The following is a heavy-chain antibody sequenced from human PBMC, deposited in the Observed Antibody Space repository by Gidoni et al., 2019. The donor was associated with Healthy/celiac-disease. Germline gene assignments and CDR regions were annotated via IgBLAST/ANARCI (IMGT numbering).Heavy chain of an antibody. Sequence: QVQLVESGGGVVQPGRSLSLSWSASGFTFSSYAMHWVRQAPGKGLEWVAVISYDGSNKYYADSVKGRFTISRDNSKNTLYLQMNSLRAEDTAVYYCARGIVVVPAANWFDPWGQGTLVTVSS. CDR3: ARGIVVVPAANWFDP. V-gene: IGHV3-30-3*01. D-gene: IGHD2-2*01. J-gene: IGHJ5*02. CDR2: ISYDGSNK. CDR1: GFTFSSYA.